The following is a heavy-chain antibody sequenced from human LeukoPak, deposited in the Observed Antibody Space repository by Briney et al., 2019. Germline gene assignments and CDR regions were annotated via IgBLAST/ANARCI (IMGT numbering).Heavy chain of an antibody. CDR2: IYYSGST. CDR3: ARGRPDDAFDI. V-gene: IGHV4-59*01. Sequence: SETLSLTSTVSGGSISSYYWSWIRQPPGKGLEWIGYIYYSGSTNYNPSLKSRVTISVDTSKNQFSLKLSSVTAADTAVYYCARGRPDDAFDIWGQGTMVTVSS. J-gene: IGHJ3*02. CDR1: GGSISSYY.